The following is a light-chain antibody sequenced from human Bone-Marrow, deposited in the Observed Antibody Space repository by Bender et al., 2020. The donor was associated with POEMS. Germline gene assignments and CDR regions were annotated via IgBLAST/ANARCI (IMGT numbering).Light chain of an antibody. CDR3: AAWDAGLGSGV. V-gene: IGLV1-44*01. J-gene: IGLJ3*02. CDR1: NSNIGTNA. Sequence: QSVLTQPPSASGTPGQRVTISCSGSNSNIGTNAVNWYQQFPGTAPKLLLYSGNQRPPGVPDRFYAFKSGTSASLAISGLQSGDEAGYYCAAWDAGLGSGVFGGETKLTVL. CDR2: SGN.